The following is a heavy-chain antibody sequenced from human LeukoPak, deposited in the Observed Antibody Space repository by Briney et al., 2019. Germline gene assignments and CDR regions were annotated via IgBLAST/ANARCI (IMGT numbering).Heavy chain of an antibody. CDR1: GFTFSSYG. D-gene: IGHD3-22*01. CDR3: AKDGHYYDSSGYYPIYYYYYMDV. CDR2: ISYDGSNK. V-gene: IGHV3-30*18. J-gene: IGHJ6*03. Sequence: PGGSLRLSCAASGFTFSSYGMHWVRQAPGKGLEWVAVISYDGSNKYYADSVKGRFTISRDNSKNTLYLQMNSLRAEDTAVYYCAKDGHYYDSSGYYPIYYYYYMDVWGKGTTVTVSS.